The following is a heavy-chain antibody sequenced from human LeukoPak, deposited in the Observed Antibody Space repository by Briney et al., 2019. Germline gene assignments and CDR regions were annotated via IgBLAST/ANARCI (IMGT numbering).Heavy chain of an antibody. J-gene: IGHJ6*02. CDR2: IYYSGST. CDR1: GGSISSGDYY. V-gene: IGHV4-30-4*01. D-gene: IGHD1-14*01. Sequence: SSETLSLTCTVSGGSISSGDYYWSWFRQPPGKGLEWIGYIYYSGSTYYNPSLKSRVTISVDMSKNQFSLKLSSVTAADTAVYYCARVSRVRTGHYYYYGMDVWGQGTTVTVSS. CDR3: ARVSRVRTGHYYYYGMDV.